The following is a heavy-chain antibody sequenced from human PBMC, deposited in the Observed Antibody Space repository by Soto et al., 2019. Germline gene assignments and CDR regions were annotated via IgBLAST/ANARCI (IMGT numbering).Heavy chain of an antibody. V-gene: IGHV1-69*01. CDR2: IIPIFRTA. Sequence: QVQLVQSGAEVKKPGSSVKVSCKASGGDFSNYAISWVRQAPGQGPEWMGGIIPIFRTATYAQKFQGRVTITADDSTRTAYMELSGLTSEDTADYYCARDSLIPSAADYYFDMDVWGQGTTVTVSS. J-gene: IGHJ6*02. CDR1: GGDFSNYA. D-gene: IGHD2-21*01. CDR3: ARDSLIPSAADYYFDMDV.